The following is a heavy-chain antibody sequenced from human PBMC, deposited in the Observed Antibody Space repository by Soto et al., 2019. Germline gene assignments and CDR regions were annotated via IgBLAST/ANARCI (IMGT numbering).Heavy chain of an antibody. CDR3: AHTPYYDFLSGYYTPQTLNYYYYMDV. D-gene: IGHD3-3*01. CDR2: IYWDDDK. J-gene: IGHJ6*03. Sequence: GSGPTLVNPTQTLTLTCTFSGFSLSTSGVGVGWIRQPPGKALEWLALIYWDDDKRYSPSLKSRLTITKDTSKNQVVLTMTNMDPVDTATYYCAHTPYYDFLSGYYTPQTLNYYYYMDVWGKGTTVTVSS. V-gene: IGHV2-5*02. CDR1: GFSLSTSGVG.